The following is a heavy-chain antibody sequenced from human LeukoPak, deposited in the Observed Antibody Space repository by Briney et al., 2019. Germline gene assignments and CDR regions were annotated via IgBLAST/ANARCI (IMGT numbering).Heavy chain of an antibody. D-gene: IGHD1-7*01. V-gene: IGHV3-7*01. CDR1: GLTISGYW. Sequence: GGSLRLSCAASGLTISGYWMTWVRQAPGKGLEWVGNIKQDGSVDCDVDSVKGRFSISRDNAKNSLYLQMSSLTAEDTAVYYCAREDGNTGDSGFDIWGQGTMVTVSS. J-gene: IGHJ3*02. CDR3: AREDGNTGDSGFDI. CDR2: IKQDGSVD.